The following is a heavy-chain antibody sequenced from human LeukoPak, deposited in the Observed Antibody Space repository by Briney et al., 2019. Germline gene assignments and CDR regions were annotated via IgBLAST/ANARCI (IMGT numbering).Heavy chain of an antibody. D-gene: IGHD3-3*01. CDR3: GKHSPPRASTYEFSGTSGWCFDL. Sequence: PGGSVSLSRASSEFIFDDYVMHGVRQAPARGVEWICLINWFAGINHCADGVRGRFTFSRDNPNNTLLRQMNRLTAGDGAFFYFGKHSPPRASTYEFSGTSGWCFDLCGRGTLVTVSS. CDR2: INWFAGIN. CDR1: EFIFDDYV. J-gene: IGHJ2*01. V-gene: IGHV3-43D*03.